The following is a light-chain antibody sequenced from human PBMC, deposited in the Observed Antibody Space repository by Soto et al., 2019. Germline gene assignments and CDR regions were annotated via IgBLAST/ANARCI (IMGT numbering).Light chain of an antibody. CDR3: QQSYSTPPIT. CDR1: QSISSY. V-gene: IGKV1-39*01. CDR2: AAS. Sequence: DIQMTQSPSSLSASVGDRVTITCRASQSISSYLNWYQQKPGKAPKLLIYAASSLQSGVPSRFSGSGSGTDFTLTISSLQPEDFATYDCQQSYSTPPITFGHGTRLAIK. J-gene: IGKJ5*01.